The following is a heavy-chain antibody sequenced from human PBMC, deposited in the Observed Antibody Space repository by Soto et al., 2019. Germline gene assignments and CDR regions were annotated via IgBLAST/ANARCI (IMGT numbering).Heavy chain of an antibody. J-gene: IGHJ4*02. CDR3: AKGAPAILESLLFTLDF. V-gene: IGHV3-30*18. CDR1: GITFRNYD. Sequence: PGGSLRLSCAASGITFRNYDMHWVRQAPGKGLEWVAIISHDGGNKYYADSVKGRFTISRDNSKDTLYLQMNSLRAEDTAVYYCAKGAPAILESLLFTLDFWGQGALVTVSS. D-gene: IGHD3-3*01. CDR2: ISHDGGNK.